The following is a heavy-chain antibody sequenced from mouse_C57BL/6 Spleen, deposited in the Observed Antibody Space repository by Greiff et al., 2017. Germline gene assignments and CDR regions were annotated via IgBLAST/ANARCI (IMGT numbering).Heavy chain of an antibody. J-gene: IGHJ4*01. Sequence: VQLQQSGAELVRPGASVTLSCKASGYTFTDYEMHWVKQTPVHGLEWIGAIDPETGGTAYNQKFKGKAILTADKSSSTAYMELRSLTSEDSAVYYCTRSPNYAMDYWGQGTSVTVSS. CDR1: GYTFTDYE. CDR2: IDPETGGT. CDR3: TRSPNYAMDY. V-gene: IGHV1-15*01.